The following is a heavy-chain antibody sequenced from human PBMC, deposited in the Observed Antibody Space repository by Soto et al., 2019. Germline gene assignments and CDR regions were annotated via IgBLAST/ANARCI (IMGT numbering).Heavy chain of an antibody. D-gene: IGHD2-2*01. CDR2: IRSKANSYAT. V-gene: IGHV3-73*01. CDR3: TRRPTSCYGGGCDY. CDR1: GFTFSGSA. Sequence: EVQLVESGGGLVQPGGSLKLSCAASGFTFSGSAMHWVRQASGKGLEWVGRIRSKANSYATAYAASVKGRFTISRDESKNTAYLHMNSLKTEDTAVYYCTRRPTSCYGGGCDYWGQGTLVTVSS. J-gene: IGHJ4*02.